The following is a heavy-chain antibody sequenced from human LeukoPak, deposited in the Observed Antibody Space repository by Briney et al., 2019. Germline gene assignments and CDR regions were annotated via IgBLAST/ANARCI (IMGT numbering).Heavy chain of an antibody. J-gene: IGHJ4*02. Sequence: GGPLRLSCAASGLPLSSYRINCVRQAPGKGGEWVSYISSSGSEILYVDSVKGRFTVSRDNAKSSLFLQMNSPRAEDTAVYYCVRVKGSYFDYGGQGALVTVSS. V-gene: IGHV3-48*01. CDR1: GLPLSSYR. CDR3: VRVKGSYFDY. CDR2: ISSSGSEI. D-gene: IGHD2-15*01.